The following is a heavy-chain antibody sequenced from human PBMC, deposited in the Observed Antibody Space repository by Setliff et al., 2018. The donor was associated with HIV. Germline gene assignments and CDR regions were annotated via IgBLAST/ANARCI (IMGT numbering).Heavy chain of an antibody. Sequence: HPGGSLRLSCAASGFTFSRSWMTWVRQAPGEGLEWVANIKQDGSEKYYVDSVKGRFTISRDNAKNSLYLQMNSLRAEDTAIYYCARGRWLQQHYYFDYWGQGTLVTVSS. V-gene: IGHV3-7*01. D-gene: IGHD5-12*01. CDR1: GFTFSRSW. CDR3: ARGRWLQQHYYFDY. CDR2: IKQDGSEK. J-gene: IGHJ4*02.